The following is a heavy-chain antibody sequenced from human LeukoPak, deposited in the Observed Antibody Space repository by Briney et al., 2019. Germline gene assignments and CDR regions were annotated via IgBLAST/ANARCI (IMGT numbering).Heavy chain of an antibody. CDR1: GFTLSSYS. V-gene: IGHV3-48*01. Sequence: GGSLRLSCAASGFTLSSYSMNWVRQAPGKGLEWVSYISSGSSTIYYADSVKGRFTISRDNAKNSLYLQMNSLRAEDTAVYYCARVYSTSSSWYGDFDYWGQGTLVTVSS. CDR2: ISSGSSTI. J-gene: IGHJ4*02. D-gene: IGHD6-13*01. CDR3: ARVYSTSSSWYGDFDY.